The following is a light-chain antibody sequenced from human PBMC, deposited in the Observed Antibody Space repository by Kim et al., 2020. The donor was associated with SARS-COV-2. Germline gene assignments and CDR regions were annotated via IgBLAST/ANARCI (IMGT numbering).Light chain of an antibody. V-gene: IGKV1-5*03. CDR1: ESITPW. CDR3: QQYDSYKWT. Sequence: EIQMTQSPSILYASVGDRVTITCRASESITPWLAWYQLKPGKAPKLLIYEASTLESGVPSRFSGSGSGTEFTLTISSLQPDDFATYCCQQYDSYKWTFGQGTKVDIK. CDR2: EAS. J-gene: IGKJ1*01.